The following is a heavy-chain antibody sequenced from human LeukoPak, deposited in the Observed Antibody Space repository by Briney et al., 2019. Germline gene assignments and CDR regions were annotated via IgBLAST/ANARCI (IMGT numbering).Heavy chain of an antibody. J-gene: IGHJ4*02. D-gene: IGHD3-16*01. Sequence: SETLSLTCTVSGGSISNYYWTWIRQPPGKGLEWIGYIYYSGSANYNPSLKSRVAISVDTSTNQFSLKLNSVTAADTAVYYCARGASPKDAVFFDYWGQGALITVSS. CDR1: GGSISNYY. V-gene: IGHV4-59*08. CDR2: IYYSGSA. CDR3: ARGASPKDAVFFDY.